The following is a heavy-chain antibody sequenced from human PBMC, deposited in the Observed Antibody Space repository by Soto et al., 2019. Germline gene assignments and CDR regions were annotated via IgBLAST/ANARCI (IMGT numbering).Heavy chain of an antibody. D-gene: IGHD3-22*01. Sequence: QVQLVQSGGEVKKPGASVKVSCKASGYTFSSYGINWVRQAPGQGLEWLGWISPYDGNTKYAQILQGRVSMTTATSTKTAYMEVRSLRSDDTAVYYCARGGYYDSSGSRNYHYYGMNVWGQGTTVTVSS. CDR1: GYTFSSYG. V-gene: IGHV1-18*01. CDR3: ARGGYYDSSGSRNYHYYGMNV. J-gene: IGHJ6*02. CDR2: ISPYDGNT.